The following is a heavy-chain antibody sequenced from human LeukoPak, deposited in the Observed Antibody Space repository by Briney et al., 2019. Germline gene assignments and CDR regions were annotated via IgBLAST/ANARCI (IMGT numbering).Heavy chain of an antibody. D-gene: IGHD1-26*01. CDR1: GGSISNYY. V-gene: IGHV4-4*07. Sequence: SETLSLTCTVSGGSISNYYWNWIRQPAGKGLEWIGHIYTSGGSNSSPSLKSRVTLSGDTSKNQFSLKLSSVTAADTAVYYCARVRVGGYMDVWGKGTTVTVSS. CDR2: IYTSGGS. J-gene: IGHJ6*03. CDR3: ARVRVGGYMDV.